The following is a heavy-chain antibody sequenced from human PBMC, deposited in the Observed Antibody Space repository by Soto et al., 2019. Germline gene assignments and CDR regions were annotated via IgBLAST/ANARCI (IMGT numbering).Heavy chain of an antibody. Sequence: QVQLVQSGAEVKKPGASVKVSCKASGYTFSSHGISWVRQAPGQGLEWMGWISAYNGNTNYAQKFQGRVTMTTDTATNTPCMEQRSPRSDDTAVYYCARAGKYWPNGVGSFYGVHGWGQAATVTVSS. J-gene: IGHJ6*02. V-gene: IGHV1-18*01. CDR3: ARAGKYWPNGVGSFYGVHG. CDR1: GYTFSSHG. CDR2: ISAYNGNT. D-gene: IGHD2-8*01.